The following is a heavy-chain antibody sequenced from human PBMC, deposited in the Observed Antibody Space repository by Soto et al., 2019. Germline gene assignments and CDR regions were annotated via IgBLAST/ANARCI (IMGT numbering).Heavy chain of an antibody. Sequence: QITLKESGPTLVKPTQTLTLTCTFSGFSLTTTTVGVGWVRQLPGQDLEWLALIYSNDDKRYSPSLKNRLTITKDTSKNQVVLTMTDVDPVDTATYYCAHKNVYSYGSYYFDYWGQGTLVTVSS. CDR1: GFSLTTTTVG. CDR3: AHKNVYSYGSYYFDY. D-gene: IGHD3-10*01. J-gene: IGHJ4*02. CDR2: IYSNDDK. V-gene: IGHV2-5*01.